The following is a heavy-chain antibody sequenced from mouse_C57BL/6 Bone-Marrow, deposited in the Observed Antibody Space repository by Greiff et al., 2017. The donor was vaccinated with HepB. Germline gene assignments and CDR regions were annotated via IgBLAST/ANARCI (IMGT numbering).Heavy chain of an antibody. J-gene: IGHJ2*01. D-gene: IGHD2-1*01. CDR3: ARYGRCLFDY. V-gene: IGHV1-26*01. CDR2: INPNYGGT. Sequence: EVQLQQSGPELVKPGASVKISCKASGYTFTDYYMNWVKQSHGKSLEWIGDINPNYGGTSYNQKFKGKATLTVDKSSSTAYMELRSLTSEDSAVYYCARYGRCLFDYWGQGTTLTVSS. CDR1: GYTFTDYY.